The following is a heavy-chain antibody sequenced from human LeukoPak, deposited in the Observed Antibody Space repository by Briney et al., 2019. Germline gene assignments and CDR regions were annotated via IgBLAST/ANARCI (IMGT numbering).Heavy chain of an antibody. CDR2: IYYSGST. V-gene: IGHV4-39*01. CDR1: GGSISSSSYY. J-gene: IGHJ5*02. CDR3: ARHLAPDRGDWFDP. D-gene: IGHD2-2*01. Sequence: PSETLSLTCTVSGGSISSSSYYWGWVRQPPGKWLEWIGSIYYSGSTYYHPSLKSRVTISVDTSKNQFSLKLSSVTAADTAVHYCARHLAPDRGDWFDPWGQGTLVTVSS.